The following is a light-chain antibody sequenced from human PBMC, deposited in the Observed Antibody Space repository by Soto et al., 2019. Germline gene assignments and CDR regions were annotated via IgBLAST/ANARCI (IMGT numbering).Light chain of an antibody. CDR2: DAS. J-gene: IGKJ2*01. V-gene: IGKV3-11*01. CDR1: QSVSSY. Sequence: EIVLTQSPATLSLSPGERATLSCRASQSVSSYLACYQQKPGQAPRLLIYDASNRATGIPARFSGSGSGTDFTLTISSLEPEDFAVYYCQQRGNWPPYTFGQGTKLEIK. CDR3: QQRGNWPPYT.